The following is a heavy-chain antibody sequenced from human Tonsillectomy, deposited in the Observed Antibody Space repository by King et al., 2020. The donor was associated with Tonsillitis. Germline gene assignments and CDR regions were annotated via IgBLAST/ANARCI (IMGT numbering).Heavy chain of an antibody. CDR2: IYYSEST. CDR3: ARWVDYDSSGYCFDY. J-gene: IGHJ4*02. Sequence: QLQESGPGLVKPSETLSLTCTVSGGSISSGSHYWGWIRQPPGRGLEWIGSIYYSESTYYNPSLKSRVTISVDTSKNHFSLKLRSVTAADTAVYYCARWVDYDSSGYCFDYWGQGTLVTVSS. CDR1: GGSISSGSHY. D-gene: IGHD3-22*01. V-gene: IGHV4-39*01.